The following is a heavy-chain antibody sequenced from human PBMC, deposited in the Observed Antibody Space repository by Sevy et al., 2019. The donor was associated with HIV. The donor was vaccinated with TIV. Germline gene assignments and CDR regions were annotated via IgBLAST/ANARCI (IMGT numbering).Heavy chain of an antibody. CDR1: GDSISSYF. CDR3: ARDSTTRPRVLDY. J-gene: IGHJ4*02. Sequence: SETLSLTCSVSGDSISSYFWTWVRQSPGKGLEWIGNVYFTGNTDYSPSLKSRVTLSLDTSKGQFSLTLRSVTAADTAIYFCARDSTTRPRVLDYWGQGTLVTVSS. D-gene: IGHD1-1*01. CDR2: VYFTGNT. V-gene: IGHV4-59*01.